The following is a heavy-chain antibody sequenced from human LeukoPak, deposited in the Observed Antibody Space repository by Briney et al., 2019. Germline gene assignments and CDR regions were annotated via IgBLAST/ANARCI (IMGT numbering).Heavy chain of an antibody. CDR3: ARGVPSGY. Sequence: SETLSLTCAVYGGSLSGYYWSWIRQPPGKGLEWIGEINHSGSTNYNPSLKSRVTISVDTSKNQFSLKLSSVTAADTAVYYCARGVPSGYWGQGTLVTVSS. J-gene: IGHJ4*02. V-gene: IGHV4-34*01. CDR1: GGSLSGYY. CDR2: INHSGST. D-gene: IGHD3-10*01.